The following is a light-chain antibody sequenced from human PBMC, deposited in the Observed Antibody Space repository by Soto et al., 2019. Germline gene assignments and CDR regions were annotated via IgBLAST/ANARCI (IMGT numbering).Light chain of an antibody. V-gene: IGKV3-20*01. Sequence: DIVLTQSPGTLSLSPGERATLSCRASQNVNNNYLAWYQHKPGQAPRLLIRGASSRATGLPDRFSGSGSGTAFTLTISRLEPEDFAVYYCQQYGSSPGTFGQGTKLEIK. CDR1: QNVNNNY. CDR2: GAS. CDR3: QQYGSSPGT. J-gene: IGKJ2*01.